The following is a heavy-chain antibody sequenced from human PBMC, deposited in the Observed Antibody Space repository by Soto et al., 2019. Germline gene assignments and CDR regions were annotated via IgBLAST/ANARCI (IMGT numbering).Heavy chain of an antibody. Sequence: ASVKVSCKASGYTFRSYGISWVRQAPGQGLEWVVWISAYNGDTHYAPKFQDRITLTTETSTDTAYMELRSLRLDDTAVYSCARDWSRYYDNSGLIWWYWRKGSLVTV. CDR1: GYTFRSYG. CDR2: ISAYNGDT. D-gene: IGHD3-22*01. V-gene: IGHV1-18*04. J-gene: IGHJ4*02. CDR3: ARDWSRYYDNSGLIWWY.